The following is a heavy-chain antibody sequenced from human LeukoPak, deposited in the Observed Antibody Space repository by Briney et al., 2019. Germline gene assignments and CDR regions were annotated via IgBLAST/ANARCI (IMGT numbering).Heavy chain of an antibody. CDR2: ISSSSSYT. V-gene: IGHV3-11*03. Sequence: PGGSLRLSCAASGFTFSDYYMSWIRQAPGKGLEWVSYISSSSSYTNYADSVKGRFTISRDNAKNSLYLQMNSLRAEDTAVYYCARYSSTWYAFLWGQGTLVTASS. D-gene: IGHD6-13*01. CDR1: GFTFSDYY. J-gene: IGHJ4*02. CDR3: ARYSSTWYAFL.